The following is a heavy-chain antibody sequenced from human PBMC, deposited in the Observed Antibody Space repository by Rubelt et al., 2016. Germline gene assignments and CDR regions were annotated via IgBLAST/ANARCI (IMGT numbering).Heavy chain of an antibody. CDR2: INAGNGNT. CDR3: AGGYSSSWYSLGVGWCDP. D-gene: IGHD6-13*01. Sequence: QVQLVQSGAEVKKPGASVKVSCKASGYTFTSYATHWVRQAPGQRLEWMGWINAGNGNTKYSQKFQGRVTITRQTSAMMAYMELSSLRSEDTAVYYCAGGYSSSWYSLGVGWCDPWGQGTLVTVSS. CDR1: GYTFTSYA. V-gene: IGHV1-3*01. J-gene: IGHJ5*02.